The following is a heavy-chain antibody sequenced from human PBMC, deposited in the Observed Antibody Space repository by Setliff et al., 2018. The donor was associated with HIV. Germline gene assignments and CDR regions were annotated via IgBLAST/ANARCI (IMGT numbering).Heavy chain of an antibody. CDR2: ISGSGGST. CDR3: ARYNWNPLGYRFDY. J-gene: IGHJ4*02. V-gene: IGHV3-23*01. CDR1: RFTFSSYA. D-gene: IGHD1-20*01. Sequence: PGGSLRLSCAASRFTFSSYAMSWVRQAPGKGLEWVSAISGSGGSTYYADSVKGRFAISRDNSKNTLYLQMNSLRAEDTAVYYCARYNWNPLGYRFDYWGQGTLVTVSS.